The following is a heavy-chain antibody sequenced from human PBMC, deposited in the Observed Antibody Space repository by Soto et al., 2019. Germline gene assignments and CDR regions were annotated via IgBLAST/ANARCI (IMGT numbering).Heavy chain of an antibody. Sequence: GGSLRLACAASGVTFSSYAMSWVRKDPGKGREWVSAISGRGGSTDYVDSVKGRFTISRDNSKTTLYLQMNSLRAEDTAVYYCAKLQAYSYGPGAYFDYWGQGTLVTVSS. V-gene: IGHV3-23*01. CDR3: AKLQAYSYGPGAYFDY. CDR1: GVTFSSYA. J-gene: IGHJ4*02. D-gene: IGHD5-18*01. CDR2: ISGRGGST.